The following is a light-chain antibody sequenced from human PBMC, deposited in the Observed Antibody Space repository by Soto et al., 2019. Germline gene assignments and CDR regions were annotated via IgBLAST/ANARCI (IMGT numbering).Light chain of an antibody. CDR1: QSVSSY. CDR3: QQYNKWPAYI. CDR2: GAP. V-gene: IGKV3-15*01. J-gene: IGKJ2*01. Sequence: EIVMTQSPATLSVSPGDTATLSCRASQSVSSYLAWYQQRPGQAPRLLIYGAPTRATGIPARFSGGGPGTEFTLTITNLQSEDFAIYYCQQYNKWPAYIFGQGTKLEIK.